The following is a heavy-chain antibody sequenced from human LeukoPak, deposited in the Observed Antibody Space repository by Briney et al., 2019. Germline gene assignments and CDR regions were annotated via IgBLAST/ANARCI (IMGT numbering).Heavy chain of an antibody. Sequence: GGSLRLSCAASGFTFSSYAMHWVRQAPGKGLEYVSAISSNGGSTYYANSVKGRFTISRDNSRNTLYLQMGSLRAEDMAVYYCARAGWLMMGNFDYWGQGTLVTVSS. V-gene: IGHV3-64*01. CDR1: GFTFSSYA. CDR3: ARAGWLMMGNFDY. CDR2: ISSNGGST. D-gene: IGHD5-24*01. J-gene: IGHJ4*02.